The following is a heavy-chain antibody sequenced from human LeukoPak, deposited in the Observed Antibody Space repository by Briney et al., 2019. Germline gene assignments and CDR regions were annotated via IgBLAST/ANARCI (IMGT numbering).Heavy chain of an antibody. CDR3: ARADIVATPAVGYYYYGMDV. V-gene: IGHV1-69*01. CDR2: IIPIFGTA. Sequence: SVKVSCKASGGTFSSYAISWGRQAPGQGLEWMGGIIPIFGTANYAQKFQGRVTITADESTSTAYMELSSLRSEDTAVYYCARADIVATPAVGYYYYGMDVWGQGTTVTVSS. D-gene: IGHD5-12*01. CDR1: GGTFSSYA. J-gene: IGHJ6*02.